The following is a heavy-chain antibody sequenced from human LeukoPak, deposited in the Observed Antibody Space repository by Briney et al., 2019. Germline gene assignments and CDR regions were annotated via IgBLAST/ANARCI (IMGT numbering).Heavy chain of an antibody. Sequence: GGSLRLSCAAFGFTFSSYAMSWVRQAPGKGLEWVSAISGSGGSTYYADSVKGRFTISRDNSKNTLYLQMNSLRAEDTAVYYCAKGRPAGGAMAPVGYWGQGTLVTVSS. J-gene: IGHJ4*02. V-gene: IGHV3-23*01. CDR2: ISGSGGST. CDR3: AKGRPAGGAMAPVGY. D-gene: IGHD3-16*01. CDR1: GFTFSSYA.